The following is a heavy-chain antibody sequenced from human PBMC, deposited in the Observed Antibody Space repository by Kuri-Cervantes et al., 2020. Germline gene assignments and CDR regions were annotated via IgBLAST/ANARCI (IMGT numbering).Heavy chain of an antibody. CDR1: GGSISSGGYY. Sequence: SETLSLTCTVSGGSISSGGYYWSWIRQHPGKGLEWLGYIYYSGSTYYNPSLKSRVTISVDKSKNQFSLKLSSVTAADTAVYYCARYSYGNGAYFDYWGQGTLVTVSS. CDR2: IYYSGST. CDR3: ARYSYGNGAYFDY. V-gene: IGHV4-31*03. D-gene: IGHD5-18*01. J-gene: IGHJ4*02.